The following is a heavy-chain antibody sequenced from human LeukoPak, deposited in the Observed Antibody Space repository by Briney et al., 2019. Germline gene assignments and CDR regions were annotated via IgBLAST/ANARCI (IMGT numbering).Heavy chain of an antibody. V-gene: IGHV3-30*03. D-gene: IGHD6-13*01. CDR3: ARESYIAAAGTVDAFDI. CDR1: GFTFSSYG. CDR2: ISYDGSNK. Sequence: SGGSLRLSCAASGFTFSSYGMHWVRQAPGKGLEWVAVISYDGSNKYYADSAKGRFTISRDNSKNTLYLQMNSLRAEDTAVYYCARESYIAAAGTVDAFDIWGQGTMVTVSS. J-gene: IGHJ3*02.